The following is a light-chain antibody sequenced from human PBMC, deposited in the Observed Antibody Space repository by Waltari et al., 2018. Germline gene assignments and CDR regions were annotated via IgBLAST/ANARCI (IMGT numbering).Light chain of an antibody. CDR3: QTWDTDIHVV. CDR2: LNGDGSH. Sequence: QLVLTQSPSASASLGASVKLTCTLSSGHSHYAIAWHQQQPTKGPRYLMKLNGDGSHTKGDGIPDRFSGSSSGAERFLTISSLQSEDEGDYYCQTWDTDIHVVFGGGTKLIVL. V-gene: IGLV4-69*01. J-gene: IGLJ2*01. CDR1: SGHSHYA.